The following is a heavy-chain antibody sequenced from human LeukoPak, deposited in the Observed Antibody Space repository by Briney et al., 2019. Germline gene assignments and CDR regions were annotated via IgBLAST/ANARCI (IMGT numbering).Heavy chain of an antibody. CDR1: GFTFSSYW. J-gene: IGHJ4*02. CDR2: IKQDGSEK. Sequence: GGSLRLSCAASGFTFSSYWMSWVRQAPGKGLEWEANIKQDGSEKYYVDSVKGRFAISRDNAKNSLYLQMNSLRAEDTAVYYCARDYAYYDFWSVYYDQGVFDYWGQGTLVTVSS. V-gene: IGHV3-7*01. CDR3: ARDYAYYDFWSVYYDQGVFDY. D-gene: IGHD3-3*01.